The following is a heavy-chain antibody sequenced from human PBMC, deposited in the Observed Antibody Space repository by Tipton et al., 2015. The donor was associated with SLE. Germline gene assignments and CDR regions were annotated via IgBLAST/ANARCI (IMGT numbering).Heavy chain of an antibody. CDR2: VSHSGRT. V-gene: IGHV4-34*01. Sequence: TLSLTCTVSDDSISGSYYWSWIRQPPGKGLEWIGEVSHSGRTNYIASLKSRVTISIDTSKNQFSLRLNSVVAADTGVYYCARGGTGDGTNPFDPWGQGTLVTVSS. CDR1: DDSISGSYY. J-gene: IGHJ5*02. CDR3: ARGGTGDGTNPFDP. D-gene: IGHD2-8*01.